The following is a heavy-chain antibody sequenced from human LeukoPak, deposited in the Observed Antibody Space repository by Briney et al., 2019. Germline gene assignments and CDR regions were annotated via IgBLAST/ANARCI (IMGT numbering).Heavy chain of an antibody. Sequence: ASVKVSCKASGYSFTSYGISWVRQAPGQGLEWMGWISAYNGNTNYAQKVQGRVTMTTDTSTSTAYMELRSLRSDDTAVYYCARELRDRVGYYYYYYMDVWGKGTTVTVSS. J-gene: IGHJ6*03. V-gene: IGHV1-18*01. CDR3: ARELRDRVGYYYYYYMDV. CDR2: ISAYNGNT. D-gene: IGHD4-17*01. CDR1: GYSFTSYG.